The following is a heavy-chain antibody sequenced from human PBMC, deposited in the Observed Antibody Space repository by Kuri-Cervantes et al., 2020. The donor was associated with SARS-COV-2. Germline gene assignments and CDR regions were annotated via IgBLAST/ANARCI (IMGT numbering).Heavy chain of an antibody. D-gene: IGHD6-13*01. CDR3: ARARIAAAGYNWFDP. CDR2: IYHGGST. Sequence: SETLSLTCAVSGYSISSGYYWGWIRQPPGKGLEWIGSIYHGGSTYYNPSLKSRVTISVGTSKNQFSLKLSSVTAADTAVYYCARARIAAAGYNWFDPWGQGTLVTVSS. J-gene: IGHJ5*02. CDR1: GYSISSGYY. V-gene: IGHV4-38-2*01.